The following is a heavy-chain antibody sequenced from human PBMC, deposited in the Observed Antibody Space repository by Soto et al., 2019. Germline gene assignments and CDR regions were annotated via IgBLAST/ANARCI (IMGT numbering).Heavy chain of an antibody. CDR1: GGSISSSNW. D-gene: IGHD3-10*01. CDR2: IYHSGST. V-gene: IGHV4-4*02. Sequence: SETLSLTCAVSGGSISSSNWWSWVRQPPGKGLEWIGEIYHSGSTNYNPSLKSRVTISVDKSKNQFSLKLSSVTAADTAVYYCARDWTLYYYGSGSYYNPGGYYGMDVWGQGTTVTVSS. CDR3: ARDWTLYYYGSGSYYNPGGYYGMDV. J-gene: IGHJ6*02.